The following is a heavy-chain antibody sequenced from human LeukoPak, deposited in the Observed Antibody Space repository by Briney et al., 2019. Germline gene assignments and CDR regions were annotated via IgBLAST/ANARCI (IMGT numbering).Heavy chain of an antibody. J-gene: IGHJ4*02. CDR1: GFTFSNAW. D-gene: IGHD3-10*01. CDR3: TTEPYYGSAFDY. CDR2: IKSKTDGGTT. Sequence: GGSLRLSCAASGFTFSNAWMSWVRQAPGKGLEWVGRIKSKTDGGTTAYAAPVKGRFTISRDDSKNTLYLQMNSLKTEDTAVYYCTTEPYYGSAFDYWGQGTLVTVSS. V-gene: IGHV3-15*01.